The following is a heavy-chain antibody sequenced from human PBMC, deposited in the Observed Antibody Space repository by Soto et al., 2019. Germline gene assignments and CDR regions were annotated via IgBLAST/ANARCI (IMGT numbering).Heavy chain of an antibody. CDR3: ARDLEDYDDSTPLNWFEP. V-gene: IGHV3-30-3*01. Sequence: PGGSLRLSGAASGFTFSSYSIHWVRQAPCKGLEWVAVISYDGINKYYADSVKGRFTISRDNSKNTLYLQMNSLRAEDTAVYYCARDLEDYDDSTPLNWFEPWGQGTLVTVSS. CDR1: GFTFSSYS. D-gene: IGHD4-17*01. J-gene: IGHJ5*02. CDR2: ISYDGINK.